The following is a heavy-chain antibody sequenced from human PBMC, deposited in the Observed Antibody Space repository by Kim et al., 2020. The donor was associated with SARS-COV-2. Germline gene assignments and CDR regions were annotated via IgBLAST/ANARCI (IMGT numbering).Heavy chain of an antibody. CDR2: ISSSSSTI. CDR1: GFTFSSYS. V-gene: IGHV3-48*02. CDR3: ARDLGRVLRYFDWSYYYYGMDV. Sequence: GGSLRLSCAASGFTFSSYSMNWVRQAPGKGLEWVSYISSSSSTIYYADSVKGRFTISRDNAKNSLYLQMNSLRDEDTAVYYCARDLGRVLRYFDWSYYYYGMDVWGQGTTVTVSS. D-gene: IGHD3-9*01. J-gene: IGHJ6*02.